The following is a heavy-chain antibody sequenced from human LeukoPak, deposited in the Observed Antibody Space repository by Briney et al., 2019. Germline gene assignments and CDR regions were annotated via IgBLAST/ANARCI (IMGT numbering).Heavy chain of an antibody. CDR3: ARHQGGGPAEQPLRY. J-gene: IGHJ4*02. CDR1: GYSFTNYW. Sequence: GESLQISCKVSGYSFTNYWIGWVRQMPGKGLEWMGIIYPGDSDTRYSPSFQGQVTISADKSISTAYLQWSSLKASDTAMYYCARHQGGGPAEQPLRYWGQGTLVTVSS. V-gene: IGHV5-51*01. D-gene: IGHD6-13*01. CDR2: IYPGDSDT.